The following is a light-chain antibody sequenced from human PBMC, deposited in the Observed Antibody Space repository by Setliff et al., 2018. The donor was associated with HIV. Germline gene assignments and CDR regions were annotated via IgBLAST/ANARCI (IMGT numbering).Light chain of an antibody. CDR2: EDN. V-gene: IGLV6-57*01. J-gene: IGLJ3*02. CDR1: SGSIASNY. Sequence: NFMLTQPHSVSESPGKTVTISCTRSSGSIASNYVQWYQQRPGSSPTTVMYEDNQRPSGVPDRFSGSIDSSSNSASLTISGLKTEDEADYYCQSYDSSNWVFGGGTKATVL. CDR3: QSYDSSNWV.